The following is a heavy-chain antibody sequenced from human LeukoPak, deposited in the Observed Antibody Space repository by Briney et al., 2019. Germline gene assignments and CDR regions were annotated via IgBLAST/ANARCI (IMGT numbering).Heavy chain of an antibody. J-gene: IGHJ4*02. CDR3: ARDAYYDSSGASFDY. CDR2: LSSSASTT. D-gene: IGHD3-22*01. Sequence: GRSLRLSCAASGFTFSSYGMHWVRQAPGKGLEWVSYLSSSASTTYYADSVKGRFTISRDNAKNSLYLQMNSLTAEDTAVYYCARDAYYDSSGASFDYWGQGTLVTVSS. V-gene: IGHV3-48*04. CDR1: GFTFSSYG.